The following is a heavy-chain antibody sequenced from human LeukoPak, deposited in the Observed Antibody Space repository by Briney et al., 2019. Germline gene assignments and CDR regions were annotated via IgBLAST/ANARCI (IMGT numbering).Heavy chain of an antibody. CDR3: ARNDSSGYLDY. D-gene: IGHD3-22*01. J-gene: IGHJ4*02. Sequence: SETLSFTCAVYGGSFSGYYWSWIRQPPGKGLEWIGEINHSGSTNYNPSLKSRVTISVDTSKNQFSLKLSSVTAADTAVYYCARNDSSGYLDYWGQGTLVTVSS. V-gene: IGHV4-34*01. CDR1: GGSFSGYY. CDR2: INHSGST.